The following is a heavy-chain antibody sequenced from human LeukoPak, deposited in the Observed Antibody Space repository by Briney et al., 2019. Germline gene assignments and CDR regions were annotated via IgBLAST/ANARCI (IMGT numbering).Heavy chain of an antibody. CDR1: GFTFSSYG. CDR2: ISYDGSNK. J-gene: IGHJ3*02. V-gene: IGHV3-30*18. Sequence: GGSLRLSCAASGFTFSSYGMHWVRQAPGKGLEWVAVISYDGSNKYYADSVKGRFTISRDNSKNTLYLQMNSLRAEDTDVYYCAKAQIVGATLDAFDIWGQGTMVTVSS. CDR3: AKAQIVGATLDAFDI. D-gene: IGHD1-26*01.